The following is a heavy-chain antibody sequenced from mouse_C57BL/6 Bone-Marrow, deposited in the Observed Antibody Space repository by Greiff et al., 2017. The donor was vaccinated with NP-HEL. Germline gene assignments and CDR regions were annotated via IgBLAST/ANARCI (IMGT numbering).Heavy chain of an antibody. CDR3: ARWALETGTYFDY. J-gene: IGHJ2*01. Sequence: QVQLKESGAELAKPGASVKLSCKASGYTFTSYWMHWVKQRPGQGLEWIGYINPSSGYTKYNQKFKDKATLTADKSSSTAYMQLSSLTYEDSAVYYCARWALETGTYFDYWGQGTTLTVSS. V-gene: IGHV1-7*01. D-gene: IGHD4-1*01. CDR1: GYTFTSYW. CDR2: INPSSGYT.